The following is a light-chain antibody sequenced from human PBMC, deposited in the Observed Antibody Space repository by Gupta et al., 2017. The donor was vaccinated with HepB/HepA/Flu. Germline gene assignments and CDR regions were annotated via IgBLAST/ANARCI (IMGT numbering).Light chain of an antibody. J-gene: IGKJ4*01. V-gene: IGKV1-33*01. Sequence: IQIPQSPSSLSASVGDRVTITCQASQDSSNYLNWYQQKPRKATKLLIYDASNLETGVPSRFSGSGSGTDFTFTISSQQQEDIATYYCQQNDNPLTFGGGTKVEIK. CDR1: QDSSNY. CDR2: DAS. CDR3: QQNDNPLT.